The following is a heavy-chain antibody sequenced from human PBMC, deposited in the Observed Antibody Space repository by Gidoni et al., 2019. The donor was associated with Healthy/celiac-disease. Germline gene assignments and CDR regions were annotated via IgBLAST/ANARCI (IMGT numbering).Heavy chain of an antibody. CDR2: IRSKAYGGKT. V-gene: IGHV3-49*04. CDR3: TRETYYDVWDGRTWFDP. J-gene: IGHJ5*02. Sequence: EVQLVESGGGLLQPGRSLSLSCKASGFTFVDYAMRWVRQAPGKGLGWVGVIRSKAYGGKTEDAESVKGRFTISRDDSKSIAYLQMNSLKTEDTAVYYCTRETYYDVWDGRTWFDPWGQGTLVTVSS. D-gene: IGHD3-3*01. CDR1: GFTFVDYA.